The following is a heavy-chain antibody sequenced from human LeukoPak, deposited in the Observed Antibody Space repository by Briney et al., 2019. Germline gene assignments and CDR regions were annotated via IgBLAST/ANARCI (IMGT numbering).Heavy chain of an antibody. D-gene: IGHD6-19*01. J-gene: IGHJ4*02. CDR3: ARDYLPRYSSGWPFDY. V-gene: IGHV3-48*04. CDR2: ISSSSSTI. Sequence: GGSLRLSCAASGFTFSSYSMNWVRQAPGKGLEWVSYISSSSSTIYDADSVKGRFTISRDNAKNSLYLQMNSLRAEDTAMYYCARDYLPRYSSGWPFDYWGQGTLVTVSS. CDR1: GFTFSSYS.